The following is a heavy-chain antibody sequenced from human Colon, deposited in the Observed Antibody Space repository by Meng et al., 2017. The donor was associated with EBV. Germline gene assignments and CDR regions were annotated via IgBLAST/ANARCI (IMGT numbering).Heavy chain of an antibody. V-gene: IGHV4-4*02. J-gene: IGHJ5*02. CDR3: ARDGGVTHIP. Sequence: QVLLQESGGGLVKPSGTLSLTCAVSGTSISIYNWWSWIRQSPGEGLEWIGAIYHNGQTNYNPSLKSRVSMSVDESKNEFSLNLKSVTAADTAVYYCARDGGVTHIPWGQGVLVTVSS. CDR1: GTSISIYNW. CDR2: IYHNGQT. D-gene: IGHD2-8*02.